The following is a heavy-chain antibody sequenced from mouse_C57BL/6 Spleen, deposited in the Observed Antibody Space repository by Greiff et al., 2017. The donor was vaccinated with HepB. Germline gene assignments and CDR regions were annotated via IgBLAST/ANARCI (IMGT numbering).Heavy chain of an antibody. V-gene: IGHV1-52*01. CDR3: ARSNDGYRRYFDV. Sequence: QVHVKQSGAELVRPGSSVKLSCKASGYTFTSYWMHWVKQRPIQGLEWIGNIDPSDSETHYNQKFKDKATLTVDKSSSTAYMQLSSLTSEDSAVYYCARSNDGYRRYFDVWGTGTTVTVSS. J-gene: IGHJ1*03. CDR2: IDPSDSET. CDR1: GYTFTSYW. D-gene: IGHD2-3*01.